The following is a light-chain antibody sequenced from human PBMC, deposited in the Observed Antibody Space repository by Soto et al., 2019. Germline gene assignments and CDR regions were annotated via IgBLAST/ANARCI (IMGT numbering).Light chain of an antibody. CDR1: QGVSNE. V-gene: IGKV1-6*01. Sequence: AIQMTQSPSSLSASVGDRVTITCRASQGVSNELAWYQQKPGQAPKPLIYGVSNLPSGVPARFSGSGSGTDFTLTISSLQPEDFAVYYCLQDHNYPLTFGQGTKVEIK. J-gene: IGKJ1*01. CDR3: LQDHNYPLT. CDR2: GVS.